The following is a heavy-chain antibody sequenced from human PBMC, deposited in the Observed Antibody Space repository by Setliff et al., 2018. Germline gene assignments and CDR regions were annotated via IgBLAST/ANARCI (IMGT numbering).Heavy chain of an antibody. V-gene: IGHV4-61*09. CDR2: IYTSWST. CDR1: DDSISSRHYY. Sequence: PSETLSLTCTVSDDSISSRHYYWSWIRQPAGKGLEWLGQIYTSWSTIYNPSLKSRVTILLDTSKNQFSLTLTSVTAADTALYYCAIGGGYCDFFDCFPFDNWGQGFLVTVSS. J-gene: IGHJ4*02. CDR3: AIGGGYCDFFDCFPFDN. D-gene: IGHD3-16*01.